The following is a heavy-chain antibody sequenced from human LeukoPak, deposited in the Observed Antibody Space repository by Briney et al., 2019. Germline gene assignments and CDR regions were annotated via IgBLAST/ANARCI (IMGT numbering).Heavy chain of an antibody. J-gene: IGHJ3*02. CDR1: GGSISSGGYY. CDR3: ARLINYYDSSGYLGDAFDI. CDR2: IYYSGST. V-gene: IGHV4-61*08. D-gene: IGHD3-22*01. Sequence: PSETLSLTCTVSGGSISSGGYYWSWIRQHPGKGLEWIGYIYYSGSTYYNPSLKSRVTISVDTSKNQFSLKLSSVTAADTAVYYCARLINYYDSSGYLGDAFDIWGQGTMVTVSS.